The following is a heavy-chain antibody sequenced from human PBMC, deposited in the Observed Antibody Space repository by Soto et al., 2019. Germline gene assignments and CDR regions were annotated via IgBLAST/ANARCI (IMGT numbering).Heavy chain of an antibody. D-gene: IGHD5-18*01. J-gene: IGHJ4*02. CDR2: INAGNGNT. Sequence: ASVKVSCKASGYTFTSYAMHWVRQAPGQRLEWMGWINAGNGNTKYSQKFQGRVTITRDTSASTAYMGLSSLRSEDTAVYYCARSWIQLWSPDPQPTYYFDYWGQGTLVTVSS. CDR1: GYTFTSYA. V-gene: IGHV1-3*01. CDR3: ARSWIQLWSPDPQPTYYFDY.